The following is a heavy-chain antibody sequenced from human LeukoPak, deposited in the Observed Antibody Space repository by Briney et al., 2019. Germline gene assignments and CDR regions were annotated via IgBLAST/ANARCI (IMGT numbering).Heavy chain of an antibody. CDR3: ARGGPSVKMIRGDFDH. CDR1: GFTVSSNY. V-gene: IGHV3-23*01. Sequence: GGSLRLSCAASGFTVSSNYMSWVRQAPGKGLEWVSVISGSGDTTEYADSVKGRFAISRDNSDNTVYLEMNRLRVEDTAVYYCARGGPSVKMIRGDFDHWGQGTLVTVSS. J-gene: IGHJ4*02. CDR2: ISGSGDTT. D-gene: IGHD3-10*01.